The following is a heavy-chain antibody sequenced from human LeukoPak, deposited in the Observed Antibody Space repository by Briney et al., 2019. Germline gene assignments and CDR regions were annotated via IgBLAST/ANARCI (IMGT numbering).Heavy chain of an antibody. CDR3: ARDLGVNYDILTGYYRGDY. CDR1: GGSISSSSYY. V-gene: IGHV4-39*07. J-gene: IGHJ4*02. CDR2: IYYSGST. D-gene: IGHD3-9*01. Sequence: SETLSLTCTVSGGSISSSSYYWGWIRQPPGKGLEWIGSIYYSGSTYYNPSLKSRVTISVDTSKNQFSLKLSSVTAADTAVYYCARDLGVNYDILTGYYRGDYWGQGTLVTVSS.